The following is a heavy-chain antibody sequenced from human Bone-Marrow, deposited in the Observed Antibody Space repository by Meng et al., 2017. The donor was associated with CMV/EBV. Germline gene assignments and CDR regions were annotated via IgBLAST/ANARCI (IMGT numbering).Heavy chain of an antibody. J-gene: IGHJ4*02. CDR2: ISGDHGNT. CDR3: ARDAGNGRLTVDY. CDR1: GYTFNTYG. V-gene: IGHV1-18*01. D-gene: IGHD6-13*01. Sequence: QVSLVNAGVEMKWPGASVKVSCKASGYTFNTYGISWVRQAPGQGLEWMGWISGDHGNTNYAQNFQDRVSMTTDTSTSTVYMELSSLRSDDTAVYYCARDAGNGRLTVDYWGQGTLVTVSS.